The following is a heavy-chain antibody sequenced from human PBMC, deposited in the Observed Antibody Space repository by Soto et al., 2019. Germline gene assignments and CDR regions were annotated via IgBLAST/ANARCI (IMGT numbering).Heavy chain of an antibody. D-gene: IGHD4-17*01. V-gene: IGHV3-30-3*01. CDR3: ARPTEIYGDL. CDR1: GFTFSSFT. J-gene: IGHJ4*02. Sequence: PGGSLRLSCAASGFTFSSFTMHWVRQAPGKGLEWVALISYDGSNKYYADSVKGRFTISRDNSKNTLYLQMNSLRTEDTAVYYCARPTEIYGDLWGQGTLVTVSS. CDR2: ISYDGSNK.